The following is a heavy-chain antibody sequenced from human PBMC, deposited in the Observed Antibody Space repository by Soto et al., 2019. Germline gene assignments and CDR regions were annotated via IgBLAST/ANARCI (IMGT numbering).Heavy chain of an antibody. CDR3: AHIMITFGGVMRKDAFDI. CDR2: IYWDDDK. D-gene: IGHD3-16*01. V-gene: IGHV2-5*02. J-gene: IGHJ3*02. Sequence: QITLKESGPTLVKPTQTLTLTCTFSDFSLSTSGVGVGWIRQPPGKALEWLALIYWDDDKRYSPSLKSRLTITKDTSKNPVVLTMTNMDPVDTATYYCAHIMITFGGVMRKDAFDIWGQGTMVTISS. CDR1: DFSLSTSGVG.